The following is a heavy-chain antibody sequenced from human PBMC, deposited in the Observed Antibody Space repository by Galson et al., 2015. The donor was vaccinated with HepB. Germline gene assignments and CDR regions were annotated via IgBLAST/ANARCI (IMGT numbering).Heavy chain of an antibody. CDR3: AREGFAPWKEWELFGAFDI. V-gene: IGHV4-59*01. CDR2: IYYSGST. Sequence: SETLSLTCTVSGGSISSYYWSWIRQPPGKGLEWIGYIYYSGSTNYNPSLKSRVTISVDTSKNQFSLKLSSVTAADTAVYYCAREGFAPWKEWELFGAFDIWGQGTMVTVSS. J-gene: IGHJ3*02. CDR1: GGSISSYY. D-gene: IGHD1-26*01.